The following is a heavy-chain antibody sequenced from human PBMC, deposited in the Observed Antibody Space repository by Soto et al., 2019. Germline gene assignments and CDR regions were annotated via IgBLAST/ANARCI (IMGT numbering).Heavy chain of an antibody. CDR2: INPGNGYT. J-gene: IGHJ4*02. Sequence: QVYLVQSGAEVKKPGASVKLSCEASGYTFTALPIHWVRQAPGQRLEWMGWINPGNGYTEYSQKFQDRVTITRVTSASTAYLELNSLKSGDTAVYYCASRPGLEVGPFDFWGQGTLVTVTS. CDR1: GYTFTALP. V-gene: IGHV1-3*01. CDR3: ASRPGLEVGPFDF. D-gene: IGHD1-1*01.